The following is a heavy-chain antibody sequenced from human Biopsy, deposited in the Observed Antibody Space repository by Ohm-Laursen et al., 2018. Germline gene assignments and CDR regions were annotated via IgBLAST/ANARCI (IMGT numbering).Heavy chain of an antibody. CDR1: GGSITDDY. J-gene: IGHJ3*01. V-gene: IGHV4-59*01. Sequence: SETLSLTCTVSGGSITDDYWSWIRQSPGKGLEWIGFISKGGDTTYNPSLRGRAAISVDTSKNQFSLKLSPVTAADTAIFFCARLYRLDDYWNDDPPDAFDVWGQGTRVTVSS. D-gene: IGHD1-1*01. CDR3: ARLYRLDDYWNDDPPDAFDV. CDR2: ISKGGDT.